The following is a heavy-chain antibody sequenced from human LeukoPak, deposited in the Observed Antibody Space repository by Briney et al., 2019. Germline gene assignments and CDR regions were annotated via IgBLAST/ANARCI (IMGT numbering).Heavy chain of an antibody. CDR2: FDPEDGET. J-gene: IGHJ5*02. CDR1: GDTLTVSS. D-gene: IGHD3-16*01. CDR3: ATDGRERQAAMGEWLDH. V-gene: IGHV1-24*01. Sequence: ASVKVSCKVSGDTLTVSSMPSLRQAPGKGLEWMGGFDPEDGETIYAQKFQGRVTMTEDTSTDRGYMELSSMRSEGTAVYYCATDGRERQAAMGEWLDHWGQGTLVTVSS.